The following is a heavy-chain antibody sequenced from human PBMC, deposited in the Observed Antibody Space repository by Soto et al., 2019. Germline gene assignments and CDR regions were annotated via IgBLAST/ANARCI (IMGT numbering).Heavy chain of an antibody. Sequence: QVQLVESGGGVVQPGRSLRLSCAASGFTFSSYGMNWVRQAPGKGLEWVAVIWYDGSDKYYADSVQGRFTISRDNSKNTLYLQMNSLRAEYTAVYYCARGPYDFWSGFHTTRSFDYWGQGTLVTVSS. D-gene: IGHD3-3*01. CDR1: GFTFSSYG. CDR2: IWYDGSDK. V-gene: IGHV3-33*01. CDR3: ARGPYDFWSGFHTTRSFDY. J-gene: IGHJ4*02.